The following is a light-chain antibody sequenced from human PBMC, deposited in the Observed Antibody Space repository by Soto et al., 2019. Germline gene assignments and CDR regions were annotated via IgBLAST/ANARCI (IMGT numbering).Light chain of an antibody. Sequence: AIQLTQSPSSLSASVGDRVTITCRASQGISSALAWYQQKPGKAPKLLIYDASSLESGVPSRFSGSRSGTDFTLTISSLQPEDFATYYCQQFNSYSYTFGQGTKLEIK. V-gene: IGKV1-13*02. CDR1: QGISSA. J-gene: IGKJ2*01. CDR3: QQFNSYSYT. CDR2: DAS.